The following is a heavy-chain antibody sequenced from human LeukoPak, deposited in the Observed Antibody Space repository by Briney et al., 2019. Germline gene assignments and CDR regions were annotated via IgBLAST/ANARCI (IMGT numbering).Heavy chain of an antibody. CDR2: ISSSGSYI. CDR1: GFTFSSYS. D-gene: IGHD1-26*01. Sequence: GGSLRLSCAASGFTFSSYSMNWVRQAPGKGLEWVSSISSSGSYIYYADSVKGRFTISRDNAKNSLYLQMNSLRAEDTAVYYCARAPPTPISIVGATMVRAFDIWGQGTMVTVSS. V-gene: IGHV3-21*01. CDR3: ARAPPTPISIVGATMVRAFDI. J-gene: IGHJ3*02.